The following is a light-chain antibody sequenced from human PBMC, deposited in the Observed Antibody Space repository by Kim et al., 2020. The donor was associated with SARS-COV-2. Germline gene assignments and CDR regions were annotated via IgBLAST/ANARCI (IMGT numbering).Light chain of an antibody. Sequence: DIQMTQSPSTLSAFVGDSVTITCRASQSVDGWLAWYQQKPGKAPTLLTYQASKLASGVPSRFSGSGSGTDFTLTVNNLQPHDSAVYYCKQYETYWTFGPGTKVDIK. J-gene: IGKJ1*01. V-gene: IGKV1-5*03. CDR3: KQYETYWT. CDR1: QSVDGW. CDR2: QAS.